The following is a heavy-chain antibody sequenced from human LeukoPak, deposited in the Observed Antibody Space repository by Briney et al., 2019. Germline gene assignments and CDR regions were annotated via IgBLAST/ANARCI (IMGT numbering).Heavy chain of an antibody. CDR1: GGSFSGYY. V-gene: IGHV4-34*01. CDR3: AKSNGYGLVDI. J-gene: IGHJ3*02. CDR2: INHSGST. D-gene: IGHD3-10*01. Sequence: SETLSLTCAVYGGSFSGYYWSWIRQPPGKGLEWIGEINHSGSTNYNPSLKSRVTISVDTSKNQFSLKLSSVTAADTAVYYCAKSNGYGLVDIWGQGTIVTVSS.